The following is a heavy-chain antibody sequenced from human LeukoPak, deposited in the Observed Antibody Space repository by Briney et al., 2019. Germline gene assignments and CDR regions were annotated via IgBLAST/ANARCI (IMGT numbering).Heavy chain of an antibody. Sequence: GGSLRLSCSAFGFTLSDYDMNWVRQAPGKGLEWVSSISGRTSHIYYGESVKGRFTISRDNAKNSLYLQMNSLGAEDTAVYYCGRAFPPLRTSSAGDLWGQGTLVTVSS. D-gene: IGHD3-16*01. J-gene: IGHJ4*02. CDR3: GRAFPPLRTSSAGDL. V-gene: IGHV3-21*01. CDR2: ISGRTSHI. CDR1: GFTLSDYD.